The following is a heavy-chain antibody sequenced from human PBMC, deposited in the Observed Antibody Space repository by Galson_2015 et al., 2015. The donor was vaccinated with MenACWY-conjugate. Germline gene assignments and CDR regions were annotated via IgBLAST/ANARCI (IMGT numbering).Heavy chain of an antibody. D-gene: IGHD1-1*01. Sequence: SLRLSCAASGFTFNNYWMHWVRHPPGKGLEWISYIKADGSFSNYADSVKGRFTISTYNAKNMVYLQMDGLGDEDTAVYFCARDNNWSFDSWGQGTLVTVSS. CDR2: IKADGSFS. CDR1: GFTFNNYW. CDR3: ARDNNWSFDS. J-gene: IGHJ4*02. V-gene: IGHV3-74*01.